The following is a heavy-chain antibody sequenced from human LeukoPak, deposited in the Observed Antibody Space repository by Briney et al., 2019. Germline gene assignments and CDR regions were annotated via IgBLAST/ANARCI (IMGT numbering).Heavy chain of an antibody. J-gene: IGHJ4*02. D-gene: IGHD4-23*01. Sequence: GALRLSCAASRFTFSNYGMHWVRQAPGKGLEWVAFISYDGSNKYYADSVKGRFTISRDNSKNTLYLQMNSLRADDTAVYYCAKDQTPYYWGQGTLVTVSS. CDR2: ISYDGSNK. CDR3: AKDQTPYY. V-gene: IGHV3-30*18. CDR1: RFTFSNYG.